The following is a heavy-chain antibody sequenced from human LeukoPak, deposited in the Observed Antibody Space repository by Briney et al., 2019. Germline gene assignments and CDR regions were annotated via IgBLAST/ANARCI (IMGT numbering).Heavy chain of an antibody. D-gene: IGHD3-3*01. Sequence: TTSETLSLTCTVSGGSVSSGSYYWSWIRQPPGKGLEWIGYIYYSGSTNYNPSLKSRVTISVDTSKNQFSLKLSSVTAADTAVYYCARVLTIFGVAHDYRGQGTLVTVSS. CDR1: GGSVSSGSYY. CDR3: ARVLTIFGVAHDY. J-gene: IGHJ4*02. V-gene: IGHV4-61*01. CDR2: IYYSGST.